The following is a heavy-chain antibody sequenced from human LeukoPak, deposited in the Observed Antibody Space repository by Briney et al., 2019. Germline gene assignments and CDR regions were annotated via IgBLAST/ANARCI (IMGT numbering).Heavy chain of an antibody. CDR3: ASRGMVWSPALDYFDY. CDR1: GYTFTGYY. V-gene: IGHV1-2*02. D-gene: IGHD3/OR15-3a*01. CDR2: INPNSGGT. Sequence: GASVKVSCKASGYTFTGYYMNWVRKAPGQGLEWMGWINPNSGGTNYAQKFQGRVTMTRDTSISTAYMELSRLRSDDTAVYYCASRGMVWSPALDYFDYWGQGTLVTVSS. J-gene: IGHJ4*02.